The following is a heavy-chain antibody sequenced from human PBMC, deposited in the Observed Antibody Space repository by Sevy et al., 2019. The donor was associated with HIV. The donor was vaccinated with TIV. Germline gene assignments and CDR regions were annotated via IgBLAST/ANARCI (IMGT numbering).Heavy chain of an antibody. CDR1: GGSISSGLYS. V-gene: IGHV4-30-2*01. D-gene: IGHD2-15*01. Sequence: SQTLSLTCAVSGGSISSGLYSWNWIRHPPGKGLEWIGYIYHTGPTYYNPSLKSRVTISVDRSKNQFSLRLSSVTAADTAVYYCARDIAEYSYYFVHWGQGTLVTVSS. CDR3: ARDIAEYSYYFVH. J-gene: IGHJ4*02. CDR2: IYHTGPT.